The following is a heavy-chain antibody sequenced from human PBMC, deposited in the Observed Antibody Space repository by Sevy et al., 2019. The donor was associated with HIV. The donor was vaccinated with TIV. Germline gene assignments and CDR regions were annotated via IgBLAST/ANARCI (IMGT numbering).Heavy chain of an antibody. Sequence: GGSLRLSCVASGFTFSDHYMEWVRQAPGKGLEWVGRTRNKADGYTTEYAASVKGRFTISRDDSKNSLYVQMNSLKTEDKAVYYCSTHAGIAAAGRVFDYWGQGTLVTVSS. CDR3: STHAGIAAAGRVFDY. D-gene: IGHD6-25*01. V-gene: IGHV3-72*01. CDR2: TRNKADGYTT. J-gene: IGHJ4*02. CDR1: GFTFSDHY.